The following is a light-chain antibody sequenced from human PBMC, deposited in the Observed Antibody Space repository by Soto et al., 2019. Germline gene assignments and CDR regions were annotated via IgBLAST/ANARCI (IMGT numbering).Light chain of an antibody. CDR3: CSYAGSSTYVV. Sequence: QSALTQPASVSGSPGQSITISCTGTSSDVATFNLVSWYQQHPGKAPQLIIYEGSKRPSGVSNRFSGSKSGNTASLTISGLQAEDEADYYCCSYAGSSTYVVFGGGTKLTVL. CDR1: SSDVATFNL. CDR2: EGS. J-gene: IGLJ2*01. V-gene: IGLV2-23*01.